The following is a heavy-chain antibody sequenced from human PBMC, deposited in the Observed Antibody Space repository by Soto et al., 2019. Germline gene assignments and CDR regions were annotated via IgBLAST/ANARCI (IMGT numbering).Heavy chain of an antibody. J-gene: IGHJ6*02. D-gene: IGHD3-10*01. CDR1: GGSFSGYY. CDR3: ALPMVRGHYYYGMDV. V-gene: IGHV4-34*01. Sequence: SETLSLTSAVYGGSFSGYYWSWIRQPPGKGLGWIGEINHSGSTNYNPSLKSRVTISVDTSKNQFSLKLSSVTAADTAVYYCALPMVRGHYYYGMDVWGQGTTVTVSS. CDR2: INHSGST.